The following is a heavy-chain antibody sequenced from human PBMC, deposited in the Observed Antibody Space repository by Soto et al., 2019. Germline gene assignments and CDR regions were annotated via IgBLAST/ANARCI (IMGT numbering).Heavy chain of an antibody. V-gene: IGHV6-1*01. CDR3: ARAASSGWYGSPYYYYGLDV. J-gene: IGHJ6*02. CDR1: GESVSSNSAA. Sequence: QTLSLTCAISGESVSSNSAAWNWFRQCPSRGLEWLGRTYYRSKWYNGYAVSVKSRITINPDTSKNQFSLQLNSVTPEDTAVSYCARAASSGWYGSPYYYYGLDVWGQGTSVTVSS. CDR2: TYYRSKWYN. D-gene: IGHD6-19*01.